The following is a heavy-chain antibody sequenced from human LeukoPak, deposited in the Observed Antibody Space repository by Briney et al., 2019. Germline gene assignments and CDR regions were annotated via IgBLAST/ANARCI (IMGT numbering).Heavy chain of an antibody. CDR3: ARSTYAVAATGAY. J-gene: IGHJ4*02. V-gene: IGHV1-2*02. CDR1: GYTFTGYY. Sequence: GASVKVSCKASGYTFTGYYMHWVRQAPGQGLEWMGWINPNSGGTNYAQKFQGRVTMTGDTSISTAYMDLSRLTSDDTAVYHCARSTYAVAATGAYWGQGTLVTVSS. D-gene: IGHD6-19*01. CDR2: INPNSGGT.